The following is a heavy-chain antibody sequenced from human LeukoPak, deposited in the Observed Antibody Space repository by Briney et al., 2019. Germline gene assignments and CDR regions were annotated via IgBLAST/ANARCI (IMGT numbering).Heavy chain of an antibody. J-gene: IGHJ4*02. Sequence: SETLSLTCTVSGGSISSSSYYWGWIRQPPGKGLEWIGSIYYGGSTYYNPSLKSRVTISVDTSKNQFSLKLSSVTAADTAVYYCARQSLRRYSSSWWDYWGQGTLVTVSS. CDR3: ARQSLRRYSSSWWDY. V-gene: IGHV4-39*01. CDR1: GGSISSSSYY. CDR2: IYYGGST. D-gene: IGHD6-13*01.